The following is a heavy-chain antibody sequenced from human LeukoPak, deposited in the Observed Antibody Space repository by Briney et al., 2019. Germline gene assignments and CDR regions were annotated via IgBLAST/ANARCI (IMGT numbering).Heavy chain of an antibody. CDR3: ASPFGWLPR. D-gene: IGHD3-10*01. CDR2: IYTSGST. Sequence: SETLSLTCTVSGGSISSGSYYWSWIRQPAGKGLEWIGLIYTSGSTNYNPSLKSRVTISVDTSKNQFSLKLSSVTAADTAVYYCASPFGWLPRWGQGTLVTVSS. J-gene: IGHJ4*02. CDR1: GGSISSGSYY. V-gene: IGHV4-61*02.